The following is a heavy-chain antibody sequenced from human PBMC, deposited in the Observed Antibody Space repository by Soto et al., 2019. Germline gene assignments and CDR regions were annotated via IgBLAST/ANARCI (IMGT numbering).Heavy chain of an antibody. V-gene: IGHV3-23*01. Sequence: EVQLLESGGGLVQPGGSLRLSCTASGFTFSDHAMTWVRQAPGKGLEWLSGISGGGSGAYYADSVKGRFTVSRANSNNTLFMPMDSLRVEDRAVYYCAIDLWWYTHWGQGTLVTVSS. CDR2: ISGGGSGA. CDR3: AIDLWWYTH. J-gene: IGHJ4*02. CDR1: GFTFSDHA. D-gene: IGHD2-15*01.